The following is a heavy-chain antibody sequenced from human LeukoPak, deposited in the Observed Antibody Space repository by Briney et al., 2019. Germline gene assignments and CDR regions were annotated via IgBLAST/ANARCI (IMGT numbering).Heavy chain of an antibody. CDR1: GFTFSSYW. V-gene: IGHV3-7*01. D-gene: IGHD5-12*01. J-gene: IGHJ4*02. Sequence: GGSLRLSCTASGFTFSSYWLSWVRQAPGKGLEWVANIHQDGSDRYYVDSVKGRFAISRDNAKNSLYLQMNSLRAEDTAVYYCARAPGAYAYHFDSWGQGTLVTVSP. CDR2: IHQDGSDR. CDR3: ARAPGAYAYHFDS.